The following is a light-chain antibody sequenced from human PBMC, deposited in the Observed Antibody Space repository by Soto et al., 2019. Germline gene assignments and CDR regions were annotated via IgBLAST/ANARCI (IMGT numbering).Light chain of an antibody. CDR3: QQRSDWPST. V-gene: IGKV3-11*01. CDR1: QSVGTS. J-gene: IGKJ4*01. Sequence: EIVLTQSPATLSLSPGERATLSCRASQSVGTSFAWYQQTPGQAPRLLIYDSSNRATGIPARFSGSGSGTDFTLTISRLEPEDFAVYYCQQRSDWPSTFGGGTKVEIK. CDR2: DSS.